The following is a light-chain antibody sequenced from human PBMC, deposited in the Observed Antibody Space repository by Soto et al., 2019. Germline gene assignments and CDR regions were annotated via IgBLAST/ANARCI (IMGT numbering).Light chain of an antibody. Sequence: EIVLTQSPATLSLSPGERATLSCRASQSVSSYLAWYQQKPGRAPRLLIYDASNRATGIPARFSGSGSGTDFTLTISSLEPEYFAVYYCQQRSNWLGTFGPGTKVDIK. CDR1: QSVSSY. CDR2: DAS. V-gene: IGKV3-11*01. CDR3: QQRSNWLGT. J-gene: IGKJ3*01.